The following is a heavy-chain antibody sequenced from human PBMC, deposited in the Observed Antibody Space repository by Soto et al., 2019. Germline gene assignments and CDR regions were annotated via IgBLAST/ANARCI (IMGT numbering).Heavy chain of an antibody. J-gene: IGHJ4*02. Sequence: SETRSLTCTVSGGSISSSSYYWGWIRQPPGKGLEWIGSIYYSGSTYYNPSLKSRVTISVDTSKNQFSLKLSSVTAADTAVYYCARIRYSSGWYDYWGQGTQVTVS. V-gene: IGHV4-39*01. D-gene: IGHD6-19*01. CDR3: ARIRYSSGWYDY. CDR2: IYYSGST. CDR1: GGSISSSSYY.